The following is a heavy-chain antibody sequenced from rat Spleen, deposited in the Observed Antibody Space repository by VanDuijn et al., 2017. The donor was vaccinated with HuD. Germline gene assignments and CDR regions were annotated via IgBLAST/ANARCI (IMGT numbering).Heavy chain of an antibody. CDR2: ISTGGGNT. V-gene: IGHV5S13*01. D-gene: IGHD1-12*03. CDR1: GFTYSNYV. Sequence: EVQLVESGGGLVQPGRSLKLSCAASGFTYSNYVMAWVRQAPTKGLEWVASISTGGGNTYYRASVKGRFTIPRDNAKNTRYLKMDSLWSEDTATYYCERHGLMVIIPPLLVYGGQGVLFTVSS. CDR3: ERHGLMVIIPPLLVY. J-gene: IGHJ2*01.